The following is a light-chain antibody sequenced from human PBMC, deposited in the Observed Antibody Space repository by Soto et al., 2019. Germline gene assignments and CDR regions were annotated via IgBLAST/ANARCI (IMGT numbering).Light chain of an antibody. CDR2: GAS. Sequence: EIVLTQSPGSLSLSPGERATLSCRASQSVNNNYLAWYQQKPGQAPRLLIYGASSRATGIPDRFSGSGSGTDFTLPISRLEPEDFAVYFCQQYGGSPKTFGQGTKVEIK. J-gene: IGKJ1*01. CDR3: QQYGGSPKT. CDR1: QSVNNNY. V-gene: IGKV3-20*01.